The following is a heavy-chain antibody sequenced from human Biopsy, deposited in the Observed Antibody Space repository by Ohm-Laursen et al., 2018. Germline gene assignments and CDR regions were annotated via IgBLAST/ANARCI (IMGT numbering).Heavy chain of an antibody. D-gene: IGHD2-2*01. CDR1: GFTLSGSE. J-gene: IGHJ6*02. V-gene: IGHV3-48*03. CDR3: ARVLLPAAAVHYGMDV. CDR2: ISSSGNTI. Sequence: SLRLSCAASGFTLSGSEMNWVRQAPGKGLEWLSYISSSGNTIYYADSVKGRFTISRDNAKNSLYLQMNSLRAEDTAVYYCARVLLPAAAVHYGMDVWGQGTTVTVSS.